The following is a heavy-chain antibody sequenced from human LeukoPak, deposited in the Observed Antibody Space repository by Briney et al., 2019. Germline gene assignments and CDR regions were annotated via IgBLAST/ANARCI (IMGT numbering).Heavy chain of an antibody. CDR1: GFTFDDYA. CDR3: GVVPAADDAFDI. CDR2: ISWNSGSI. V-gene: IGHV3-9*01. J-gene: IGHJ3*02. D-gene: IGHD2-2*01. Sequence: PGGSLRLSCAASGFTFDDYAMHWVRQAPGKGLEWVSGISWNSGSIGYADSVKGRFTISRDNAKNSLYLQMNSLRAEDTAVYYCGVVPAADDAFDIWGQGTMVTVSS.